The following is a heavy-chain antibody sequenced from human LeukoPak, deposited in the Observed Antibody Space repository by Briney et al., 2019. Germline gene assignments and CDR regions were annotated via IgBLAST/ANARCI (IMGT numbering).Heavy chain of an antibody. Sequence: SETLSLTCTVSGGSIRSTSYYWGWIRQPPGKGLEWIGSIYYSGSSYYNPSLKSRLTISVDTSKNQFSLKLSSVTAADTAVYYCARVIRYSSGWPIIDYWGQGTLVTVSS. V-gene: IGHV4-39*07. CDR1: GGSIRSTSYY. CDR3: ARVIRYSSGWPIIDY. CDR2: IYYSGSS. J-gene: IGHJ4*02. D-gene: IGHD6-19*01.